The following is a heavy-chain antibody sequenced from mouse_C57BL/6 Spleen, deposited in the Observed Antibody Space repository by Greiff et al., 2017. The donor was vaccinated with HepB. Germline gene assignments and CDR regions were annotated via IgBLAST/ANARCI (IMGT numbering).Heavy chain of an antibody. D-gene: IGHD1-1*01. V-gene: IGHV1-55*01. CDR2: IYPGSGST. Sequence: VQLQQPGAELVKPGASVKMSCKASGYTFTSYWITWVKQRPGQGLEWIGDIYPGSGSTNYNEKFKSKATLTVDTSSSTAYMQLSSLTSEDSAVYYCARGVTTVVADYAMDYWGQGTSVTVSS. J-gene: IGHJ4*01. CDR3: ARGVTTVVADYAMDY. CDR1: GYTFTSYW.